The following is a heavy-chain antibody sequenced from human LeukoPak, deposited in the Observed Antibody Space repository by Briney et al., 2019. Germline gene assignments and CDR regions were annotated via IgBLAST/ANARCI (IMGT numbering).Heavy chain of an antibody. D-gene: IGHD3-3*01. V-gene: IGHV3-53*01. Sequence: GGSLKLFCAAPGFNGSCKYMSWDRQAPGEGPEWVPVIYSGGSTYYADSVKGRFTISRDNSKNTLYLQMNSLRAEDTAVYYCARGGYYDFWSGHSGDYWGQGTLVTVSS. CDR3: ARGGYYDFWSGHSGDY. CDR1: GFNGSCKY. CDR2: IYSGGST. J-gene: IGHJ4*02.